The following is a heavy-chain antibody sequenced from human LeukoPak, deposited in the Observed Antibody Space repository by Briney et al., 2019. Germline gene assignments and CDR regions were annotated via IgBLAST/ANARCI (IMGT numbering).Heavy chain of an antibody. CDR2: ISGSGGST. Sequence: PGGSLRLSCAASGFTFSSYAMSWVRQAPGKGLEWVSAISGSGGSTYYADSVKGRFTISRDNSKNTLYLQMNSLRAEDTAVYHCAKSEYCTNGVCYNRIVDYWGQGTLVTVSS. CDR1: GFTFSSYA. J-gene: IGHJ4*02. CDR3: AKSEYCTNGVCYNRIVDY. V-gene: IGHV3-23*01. D-gene: IGHD2-8*01.